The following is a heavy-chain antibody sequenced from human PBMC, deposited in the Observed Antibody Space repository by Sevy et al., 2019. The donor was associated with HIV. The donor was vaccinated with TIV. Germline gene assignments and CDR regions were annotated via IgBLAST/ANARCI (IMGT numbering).Heavy chain of an antibody. D-gene: IGHD3-9*01. V-gene: IGHV3-30*02. CDR1: GFTFSRSG. CDR3: MKTPLGRVSGTGY. CDR2: IRFDGSAK. J-gene: IGHJ4*02. Sequence: GGSLRLSCAASGFTFSRSGMHWVRQAPGKGLEWLTFIRFDGSAKYYADSVKGRFTISRDNSKNTLYFQMNSLGPEDTAVNYCMKTPLGRVSGTGYWGQGTLVTVSS.